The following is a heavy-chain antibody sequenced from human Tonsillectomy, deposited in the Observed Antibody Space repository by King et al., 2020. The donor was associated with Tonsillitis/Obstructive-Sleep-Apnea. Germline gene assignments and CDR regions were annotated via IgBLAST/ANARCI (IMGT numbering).Heavy chain of an antibody. CDR1: GFKFDDYA. D-gene: IGHD4-11*01. V-gene: IGHV3-9*01. Sequence: VQLVESGGGLVQPGRSLRVSCAASGFKFDDYAMYWVRQAPGKGLEWVAGISCHSDNIAYADSVRGRFIISRDNAKNSLYLQMNSLGAEDTALYYCAKGSNDYFDYWGQGTLVTVSS. CDR3: AKGSNDYFDY. J-gene: IGHJ4*02. CDR2: ISCHSDNI.